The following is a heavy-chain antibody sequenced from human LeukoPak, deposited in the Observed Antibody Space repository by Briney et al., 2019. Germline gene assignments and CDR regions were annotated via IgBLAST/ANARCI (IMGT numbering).Heavy chain of an antibody. CDR2: IISILGIA. Sequence: ASVKVSCKASGGTFSSYTISWVRQAPGQGLEWMGRIISILGIANYAQKFQGRVTITAEKSTSTAYMELSSLRSEDTAVYYCARVESSSSDIDYWGQGTLVTVSS. J-gene: IGHJ4*02. CDR1: GGTFSSYT. V-gene: IGHV1-69*02. CDR3: ARVESSSSDIDY. D-gene: IGHD6-6*01.